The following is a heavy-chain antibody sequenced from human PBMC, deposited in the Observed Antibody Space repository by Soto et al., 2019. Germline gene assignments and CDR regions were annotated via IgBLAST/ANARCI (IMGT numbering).Heavy chain of an antibody. Sequence: SETLSLTCAVYGGSFSGYYWSWIRQPPGKGLEWIGEINHSGSTDYNPSLKSRVTISVDTSKNQFSLKLSSVTAADTAVYYCARGHNYYDSSGYYSGRGYYYGMDVWGQGTTVTVSS. CDR1: GGSFSGYY. CDR3: ARGHNYYDSSGYYSGRGYYYGMDV. CDR2: INHSGST. J-gene: IGHJ6*02. V-gene: IGHV4-34*01. D-gene: IGHD3-22*01.